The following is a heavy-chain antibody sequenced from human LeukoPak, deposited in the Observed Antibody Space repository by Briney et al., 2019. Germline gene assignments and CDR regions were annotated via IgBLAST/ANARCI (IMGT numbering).Heavy chain of an antibody. CDR2: ISSSSGYI. CDR3: ARGGPWTYYYDSSGYYGDY. V-gene: IGHV3-21*01. J-gene: IGHJ4*02. D-gene: IGHD3-22*01. CDR1: GFTFSSYS. Sequence: GGSLRLSCAASGFTFSSYSMNWVRQAPGKGLEWVSSISSSSGYIYYADSVKGRFTISRDNAKNSLYLQMNSLRAEDTAVYYCARGGPWTYYYDSSGYYGDYWGQGTLVTVSS.